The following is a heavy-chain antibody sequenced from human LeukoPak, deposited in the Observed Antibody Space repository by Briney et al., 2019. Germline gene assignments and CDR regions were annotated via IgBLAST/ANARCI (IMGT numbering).Heavy chain of an antibody. CDR3: AKGETGTTGLGFWD. Sequence: GGSLRLSCAASGFTFDDYAMHWVRRAPGKGLEWVSGISWNSGSICYADSVKGRFTISRDNAKNSLYLQMNSLRAEDTALYYCAKGETGTTGLGFWDWGQGTLVTVSS. CDR2: ISWNSGSI. D-gene: IGHD1-7*01. J-gene: IGHJ4*02. CDR1: GFTFDDYA. V-gene: IGHV3-9*01.